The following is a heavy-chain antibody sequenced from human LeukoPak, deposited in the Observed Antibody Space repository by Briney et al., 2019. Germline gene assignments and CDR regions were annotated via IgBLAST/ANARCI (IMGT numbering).Heavy chain of an antibody. Sequence: PGGSLRLPCAASGFTFSSNWMSWVRQAPGKGLEWVAHINQDGSEKYYVDSVKGRFTISQDNAKNSLYLQMNSLRAEDTAVYYCARDSYRALDYWGQGTLVTVSS. CDR3: ARDSYRALDY. J-gene: IGHJ4*02. CDR2: INQDGSEK. D-gene: IGHD1-14*01. CDR1: GFTFSSNW. V-gene: IGHV3-7*01.